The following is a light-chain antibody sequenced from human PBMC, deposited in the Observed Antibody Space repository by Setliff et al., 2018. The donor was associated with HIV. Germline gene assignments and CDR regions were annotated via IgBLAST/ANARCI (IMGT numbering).Light chain of an antibody. CDR3: QSFGSDIVV. CDR2: EDR. V-gene: IGLV6-57*01. J-gene: IGLJ2*01. Sequence: TQPHSVSEPPGKTVTISCTRNNGNIASNYAQWYQQRPGRSPTTVIYEDRQRPPGVPDRFSGSIDISSNSHSLTISGLKTEDEADYYCQSFGSDIVVFGGGTK. CDR1: NGNIASNY.